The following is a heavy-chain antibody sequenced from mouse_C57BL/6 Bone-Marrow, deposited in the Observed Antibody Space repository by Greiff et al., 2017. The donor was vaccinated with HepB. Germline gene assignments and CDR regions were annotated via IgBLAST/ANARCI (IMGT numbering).Heavy chain of an antibody. Sequence: EVKVVESGGGLVQPKGSLKLSCAASGFTFNTYAMHWVRQAPGKGLEWVARIRSKSSNYATYYADSVKDRFTISRDDSQSMLYLQMNNLKTEDTAMYYCTVVALPHVHYYAMDYWGQGTSVTVSS. CDR1: GFTFNTYA. D-gene: IGHD1-1*01. V-gene: IGHV10-3*01. CDR2: IRSKSSNYAT. J-gene: IGHJ4*01. CDR3: TVVALPHVHYYAMDY.